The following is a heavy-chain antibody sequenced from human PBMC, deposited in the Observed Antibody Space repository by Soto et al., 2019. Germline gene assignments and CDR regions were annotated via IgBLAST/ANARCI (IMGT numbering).Heavy chain of an antibody. CDR1: GYTFTTYY. V-gene: IGHV1-46*01. J-gene: IGHJ4*02. Sequence: QVQLVQSGAEVKRPGASVKVSCKASGYTFTTYYMHWVRQAPGQGLEWLGIINPNGGSTTYAQKFQGRVTMTRDTSTSTVYLELSSLSSEDTAVYYCARAGYCSGGTCFHGNCDYWGQGTLVTGSA. D-gene: IGHD2-15*01. CDR2: INPNGGST. CDR3: ARAGYCSGGTCFHGNCDY.